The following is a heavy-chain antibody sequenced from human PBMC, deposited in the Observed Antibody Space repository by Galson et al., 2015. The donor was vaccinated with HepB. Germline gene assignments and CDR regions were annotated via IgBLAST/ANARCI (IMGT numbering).Heavy chain of an antibody. V-gene: IGHV3-23*01. J-gene: IGHJ4*02. CDR3: AKGGHLSFFDY. CDR1: GITFSKCA. Sequence: SLRLSCAASGITFSKCAMTWVRQAPGKGLEWVSTISGNGRETFYVDSVKGRFTISRDNSKNMMYLQMSSLRAEDTAMFYCAKGGHLSFFDYWGQGTLVTVSS. CDR2: ISGNGRET.